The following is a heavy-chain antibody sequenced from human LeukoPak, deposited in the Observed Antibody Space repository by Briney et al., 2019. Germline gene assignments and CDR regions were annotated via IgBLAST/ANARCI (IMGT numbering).Heavy chain of an antibody. Sequence: AGSLRLSCAVSGFTFTTDWMSWVRQAPGKGLERVANIKEDGSEKYYGDSEKSRFTISRDNAKNSLYLQMNSLRAEDTAVYYCARDSSGYQWGQGTLVTVSS. CDR3: ARDSSGYQ. J-gene: IGHJ4*02. D-gene: IGHD3-22*01. CDR1: GFTFTTDW. V-gene: IGHV3-7*01. CDR2: IKEDGSEK.